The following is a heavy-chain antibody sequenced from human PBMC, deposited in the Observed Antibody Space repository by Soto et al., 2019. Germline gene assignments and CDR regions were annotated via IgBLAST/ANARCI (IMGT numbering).Heavy chain of an antibody. J-gene: IGHJ5*02. CDR1: GGSISSYY. V-gene: IGHV4-59*01. D-gene: IGHD3-3*01. CDR3: ARVWPPTIFGVVPPQNWFDP. Sequence: QVQLQESGPGLVKPSETLSLTCTVSGGSISSYYWSWIRQPPGKGLEWIGYISYSGSTNYNPSIKSRVTKSVDTSKNQFSLKLSSVTAADTAVEYCARVWPPTIFGVVPPQNWFDPWGQGTLVTVSS. CDR2: ISYSGST.